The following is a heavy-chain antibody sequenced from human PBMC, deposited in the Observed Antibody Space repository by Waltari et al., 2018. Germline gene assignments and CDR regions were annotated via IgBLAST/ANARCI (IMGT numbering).Heavy chain of an antibody. Sequence: QVQLQQWGAGLLKPSETLSLTCAVYGGSFSGSSWSWIRQPPGKGLEWIGEINHSGSTNYNPSLKSRVTISVDTSKNQFSLKLSSVTAADTAVYYCARGEVGATFDYWGQGTLVTVSS. CDR2: INHSGST. CDR1: GGSFSGSS. D-gene: IGHD1-26*01. J-gene: IGHJ4*02. CDR3: ARGEVGATFDY. V-gene: IGHV4-34*01.